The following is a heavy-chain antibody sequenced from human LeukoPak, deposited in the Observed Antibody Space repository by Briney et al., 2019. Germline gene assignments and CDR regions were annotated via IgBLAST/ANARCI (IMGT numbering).Heavy chain of an antibody. V-gene: IGHV4-59*01. Sequence: PSETLSLTCTVAGGSISSDYWSWIRQPPGKGLEWIGYIYYSGSTNYTPSLKSRLTISVDTSKNQFSLKLSSVTAADTAVYYCARGRDAFDIWGQGTMVTVSS. J-gene: IGHJ3*02. CDR1: GGSISSDY. CDR3: ARGRDAFDI. CDR2: IYYSGST.